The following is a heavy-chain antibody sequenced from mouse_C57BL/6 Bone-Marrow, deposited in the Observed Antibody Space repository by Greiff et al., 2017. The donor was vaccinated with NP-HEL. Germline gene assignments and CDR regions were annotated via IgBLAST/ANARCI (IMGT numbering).Heavy chain of an antibody. CDR3: ARDTSSGYVWYFDV. J-gene: IGHJ1*03. D-gene: IGHD3-2*02. Sequence: EVKLQESGPGLVKPSQTVFLTCTVTGISITTGNYRWSWIRQFPGNKLEWIGYIYYSGTITYNPSLTSRTTITRDTPKNQFFLEMNSLTAEDTATYYCARDTSSGYVWYFDVWGTGTTVTVSS. V-gene: IGHV3-5*01. CDR1: GISITTGNYR. CDR2: IYYSGTI.